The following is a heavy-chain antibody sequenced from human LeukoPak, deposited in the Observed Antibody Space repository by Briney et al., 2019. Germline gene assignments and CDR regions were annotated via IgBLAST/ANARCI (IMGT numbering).Heavy chain of an antibody. J-gene: IGHJ6*03. CDR2: IYTSGST. Sequence: PSETLSLTCTVSGGSISSGSYYWSWIRQPAGKGLEWIGRIYTSGSTNYNPSFKSRVTISLDTSKNQFSLRLSSVTAADTAVYYCARDTAMVTDYWYYYYMDVWGKGTTVTISS. CDR1: GGSISSGSYY. CDR3: ARDTAMVTDYWYYYYMDV. D-gene: IGHD5-18*01. V-gene: IGHV4-61*02.